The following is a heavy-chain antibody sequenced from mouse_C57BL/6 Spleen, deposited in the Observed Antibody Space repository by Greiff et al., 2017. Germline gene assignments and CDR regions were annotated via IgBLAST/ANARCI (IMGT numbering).Heavy chain of an antibody. V-gene: IGHV1-5*01. CDR1: GYTFTSYW. CDR3: TRSDYGSSYTDYFDY. Sequence: EVQLQQSGTVLARPGASVKMSCKTSGYTFTSYWMHWVKQRPGQGLEWIGAIYPGNSDTSYNQKFKGKAKLTAVTSASTAYLELSSLTNEDSAVYYCTRSDYGSSYTDYFDYWGQGTPLTVSS. D-gene: IGHD1-1*01. CDR2: IYPGNSDT. J-gene: IGHJ2*01.